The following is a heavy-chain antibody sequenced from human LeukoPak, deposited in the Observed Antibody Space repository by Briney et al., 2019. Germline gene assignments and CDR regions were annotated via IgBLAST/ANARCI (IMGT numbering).Heavy chain of an antibody. CDR3: ARSAEPLLLWFGELLYWFDP. CDR1: GYTFTGYY. D-gene: IGHD3-10*01. J-gene: IGHJ5*02. CDR2: INPNSGGT. Sequence: ASVKVSCKASGYTFTGYYMHWVRQAPGQGLEWMGWINPNSGGTNYAQKFQGRVTMTRDTSISTAYMELSRLRSDDTAVYYCARSAEPLLLWFGELLYWFDPWGQGTLVTVSS. V-gene: IGHV1-2*02.